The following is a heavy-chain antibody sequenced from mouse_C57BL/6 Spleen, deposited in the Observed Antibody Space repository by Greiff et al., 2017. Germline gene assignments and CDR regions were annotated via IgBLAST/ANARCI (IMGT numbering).Heavy chain of an antibody. CDR3: AREGRGHWFAY. D-gene: IGHD3-3*01. CDR2: IHPNSGST. Sequence: QVQLQQPGAELVKPGASVKLSCKASGYTFTSYWMHWVKQRPGQGLEWIGMIHPNSGSTNYNEKFKSKATLTVDKSSSTAYMQLSSLTSEDSAVYYCAREGRGHWFAYWGQGTLVTVSA. V-gene: IGHV1-64*01. J-gene: IGHJ3*01. CDR1: GYTFTSYW.